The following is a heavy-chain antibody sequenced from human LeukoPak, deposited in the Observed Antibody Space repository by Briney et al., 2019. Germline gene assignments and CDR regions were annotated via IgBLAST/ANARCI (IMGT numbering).Heavy chain of an antibody. J-gene: IGHJ4*02. V-gene: IGHV1-2*02. CDR3: ARWYYDILTGYYTEAIDY. D-gene: IGHD3-9*01. CDR2: INPNSGGT. CDR1: GYTFTGYY. Sequence: ASVKVSCKASGYTFTGYYMHWVRQAPGQGLEWMGWINPNSGGTNYAQKFQGRVTMTRDTSISTAYMELSRLRSDDTAVYYCARWYYDILTGYYTEAIDYWGQGTLVTVSS.